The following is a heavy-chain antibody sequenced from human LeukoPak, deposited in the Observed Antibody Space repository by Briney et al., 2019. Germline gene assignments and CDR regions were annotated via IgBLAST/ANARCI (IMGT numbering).Heavy chain of an antibody. CDR3: PRPRAYYFDY. CDR1: GYSFTNYY. J-gene: IGHJ4*02. CDR2: INPSGCRT. Sequence: AAVKVSCKACGYSFTNYYMHWVRQAPGQGLEGMGMINPSGCRTTYAQKSQGRVTPTRDMSTSTVYTELSSLTSEDTAVYYCPRPRAYYFDYWGQGTLVTASS. V-gene: IGHV1-46*01.